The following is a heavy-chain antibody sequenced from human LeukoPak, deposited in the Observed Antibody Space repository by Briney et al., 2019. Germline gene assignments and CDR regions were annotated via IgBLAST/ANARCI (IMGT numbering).Heavy chain of an antibody. CDR1: GFTFSSYD. CDR3: AGEGLGDASDI. J-gene: IGHJ3*02. D-gene: IGHD3-10*01. Sequence: PGGSLRLSCAASGFTFSSYDMHWVRQATGKGLEWVSAIGTAGDTYYPGSVKGRFTISRENAKNSLYLQMNSLRAGDTAVYYCAGEGLGDASDIWGQGTMVTVSS. CDR2: IGTAGDT. V-gene: IGHV3-13*01.